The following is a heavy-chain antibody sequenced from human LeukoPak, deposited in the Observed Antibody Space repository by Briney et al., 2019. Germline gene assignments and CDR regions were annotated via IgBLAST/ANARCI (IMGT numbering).Heavy chain of an antibody. CDR2: IWYDGSNK. CDR1: GFTFSSYG. Sequence: GGSLRLSCAASGFTFSSYGMHWVRQAPGKGLEWVAVIWYDGSNKYYADSVKGRFTISRDNSKNTLYLQMNSLRAEDTAVYYCARDYKMSYFDYWGQGTLVTVSS. D-gene: IGHD5-24*01. CDR3: ARDYKMSYFDY. J-gene: IGHJ4*02. V-gene: IGHV3-33*01.